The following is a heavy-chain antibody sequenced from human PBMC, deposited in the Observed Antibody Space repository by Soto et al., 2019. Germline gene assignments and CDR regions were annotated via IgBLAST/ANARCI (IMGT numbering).Heavy chain of an antibody. D-gene: IGHD2-8*02. V-gene: IGHV4-39*07. CDR2: IYYDGST. Sequence: PSETLSLTCAVSGASISSSSFYWGWIRQPPGKGLESIANIYYDGSTYYNPSLKSRVTISVDTSKNQFSLKLTSVTAADTAVYYCARDKITGPFDYWGQGTLVTVSS. J-gene: IGHJ4*02. CDR3: ARDKITGPFDY. CDR1: GASISSSSFY.